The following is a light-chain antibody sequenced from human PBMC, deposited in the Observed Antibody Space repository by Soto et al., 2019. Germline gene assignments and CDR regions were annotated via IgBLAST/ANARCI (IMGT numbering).Light chain of an antibody. CDR2: GAS. J-gene: IGKJ3*01. Sequence: EIVMTQSPATLSVSPGERATLSCRASQRVSNNLAWYQQKPGQAPRLLIYGASTRATGIPARFSGSGSGTEFTLIISSLQSEDFAVYYCQQYNNWPLFTFGPGTKVDIK. CDR1: QRVSNN. V-gene: IGKV3-15*01. CDR3: QQYNNWPLFT.